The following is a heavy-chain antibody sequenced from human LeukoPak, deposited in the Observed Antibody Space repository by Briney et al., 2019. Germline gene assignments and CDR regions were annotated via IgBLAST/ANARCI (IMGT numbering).Heavy chain of an antibody. Sequence: ASVKVSCKASGYTFGSDDINWVRQATGQGLEGMGWINPNNGNLGYAQKFQGRVTITRNTPISTAYMELSSLTSEDTAVYYCARDHMAAAGTDLVYYYYYMDVWGKGTTVTISS. CDR3: ARDHMAAAGTDLVYYYYYMDV. J-gene: IGHJ6*03. V-gene: IGHV1-8*03. D-gene: IGHD6-13*01. CDR1: GYTFGSDD. CDR2: INPNNGNL.